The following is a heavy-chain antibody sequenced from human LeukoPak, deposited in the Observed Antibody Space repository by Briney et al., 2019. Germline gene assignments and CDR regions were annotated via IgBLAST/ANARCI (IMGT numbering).Heavy chain of an antibody. Sequence: GGSLRLSCAASGFTFSSYEMNWVRQAPGKGLEWVSYISSSGSTIYYADSVKGRFTISRDNSKNTLYLQMNSLRAEDTAVYYCASVREDIVVVVAATQGHGGALDYWGQGTLVTVSS. V-gene: IGHV3-48*03. CDR1: GFTFSSYE. CDR3: ASVREDIVVVVAATQGHGGALDY. CDR2: ISSSGSTI. D-gene: IGHD2-15*01. J-gene: IGHJ4*02.